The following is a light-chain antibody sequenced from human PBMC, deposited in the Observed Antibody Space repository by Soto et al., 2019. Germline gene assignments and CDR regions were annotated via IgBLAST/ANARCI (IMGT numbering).Light chain of an antibody. CDR3: QQYGNSRWT. Sequence: EIVLTPAPGALFFTPGERENISGTARQSVSSRYLAWYQQKPGQAPRLLISGASTRATGIPDRFSGSGSGTDFTLTISRLEPEDFAVYYCQQYGNSRWTFGQGTKVDIK. CDR1: QSVSSRY. J-gene: IGKJ1*01. V-gene: IGKV3-20*01. CDR2: GAS.